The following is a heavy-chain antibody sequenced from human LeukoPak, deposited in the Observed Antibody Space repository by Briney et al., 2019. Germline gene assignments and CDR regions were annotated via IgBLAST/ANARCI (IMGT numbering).Heavy chain of an antibody. J-gene: IGHJ4*02. D-gene: IGHD1-26*01. CDR2: IPGSGDST. V-gene: IGHV3-23*01. CDR1: GFTFSSYA. CDR3: AKRSGVSSGYFAD. Sequence: GGSVRHSCAASGFTFSSYAMSWVRQAPGKGLEWVSAIPGSGDSTNSADSVKGRFTISRDNSKNTLYLQMNSLRAEDTAVYYCAKRSGVSSGYFADWGQ.